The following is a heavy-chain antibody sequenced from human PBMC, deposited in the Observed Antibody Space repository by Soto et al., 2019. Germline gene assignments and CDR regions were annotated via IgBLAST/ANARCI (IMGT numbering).Heavy chain of an antibody. Sequence: EVQLLESGGGFVQPGGSLRLSCAASGFSFSSYAMSWVRQAPGKGLEWVSTISGSGGSTYYADSVKGRFTISRDNSKNTLYLRMSSLRAEDTAVYYCAKDLGYSGYDPVDYWGQGTLVTVSS. CDR1: GFSFSSYA. CDR3: AKDLGYSGYDPVDY. CDR2: ISGSGGST. D-gene: IGHD5-12*01. V-gene: IGHV3-23*01. J-gene: IGHJ4*02.